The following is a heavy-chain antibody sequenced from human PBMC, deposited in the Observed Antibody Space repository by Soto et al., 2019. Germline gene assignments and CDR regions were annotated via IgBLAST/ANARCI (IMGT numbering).Heavy chain of an antibody. D-gene: IGHD3-22*01. J-gene: IGHJ4*02. CDR3: AKDRQVAYYDSSGYYAFDY. CDR2: ISGSGGST. Sequence: EVQLLESGGGLVQPGGSLRLSCAASGFTFSSYAMSWVRQAPGKGLEWVSAISGSGGSTYYADSVKGRFTISRDNSKNTLYLQMNSLRAEDTAVYYCAKDRQVAYYDSSGYYAFDYWGQGTLVTVSS. CDR1: GFTFSSYA. V-gene: IGHV3-23*01.